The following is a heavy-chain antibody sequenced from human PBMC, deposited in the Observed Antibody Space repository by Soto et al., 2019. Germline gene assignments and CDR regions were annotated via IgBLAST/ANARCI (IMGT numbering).Heavy chain of an antibody. V-gene: IGHV1-2*02. D-gene: IGHD2-21*02. CDR1: GYTFTGYH. CDR2: INPNSGGT. J-gene: IGHJ3*02. CDR3: ARLRLRLDAFDI. Sequence: ASVEVSCKASGYTFTGYHMHWVRQAPGQGPEWMGWINPNSGGTNYAQKFRGRVTMTRDTSISTAYMELSRLTSDDTAIYFCARLRLRLDAFDIWGQGTVVTVSS.